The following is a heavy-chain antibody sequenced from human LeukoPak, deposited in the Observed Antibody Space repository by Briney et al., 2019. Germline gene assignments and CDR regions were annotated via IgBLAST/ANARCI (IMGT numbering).Heavy chain of an antibody. V-gene: IGHV1-8*01. D-gene: IGHD7-27*01. CDR3: VRAPPNWGFDY. Sequence: GASVTVSCTGSGYTFTSHDINWVRQATGQGLEWMGWMRPNSGDTGYAQKFQGRVTMTSGSSISTAYMERSSLRSEDTAIYYCVRAPPNWGFDYWGQGTLVTVSS. J-gene: IGHJ4*02. CDR1: GYTFTSHD. CDR2: MRPNSGDT.